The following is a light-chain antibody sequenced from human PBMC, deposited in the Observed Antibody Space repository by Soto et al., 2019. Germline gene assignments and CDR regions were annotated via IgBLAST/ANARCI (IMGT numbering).Light chain of an antibody. CDR2: RDN. CDR1: NIGTKS. CDR3: QVWDSSTVV. V-gene: IGLV3-9*01. J-gene: IGLJ2*01. Sequence: ELTQPLSVSVALGQTARITCGGNNIGTKSVHWYQQKPGQAPVLVIYRDNNRPSGIPERFSGSNSGNTATLTISRAQAGDEADYSCQVWDSSTVVFGGGTKLTVL.